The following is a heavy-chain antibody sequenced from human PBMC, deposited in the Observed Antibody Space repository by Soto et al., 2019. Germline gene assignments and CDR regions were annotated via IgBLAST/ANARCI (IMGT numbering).Heavy chain of an antibody. Sequence: EVQLVESGGGLVQPGGSLRLSCVASGFTFSSYWMHWVRQAPGKGPLWVSRIKSDGSGTYYADSVQGRLTISRDNAKNTLYLQMTSLRADDTAVYYCARDSPFDASSGYLEYWGQGTLGTVSS. V-gene: IGHV3-74*01. CDR3: ARDSPFDASSGYLEY. J-gene: IGHJ4*02. CDR1: GFTFSSYW. D-gene: IGHD3-22*01. CDR2: IKSDGSGT.